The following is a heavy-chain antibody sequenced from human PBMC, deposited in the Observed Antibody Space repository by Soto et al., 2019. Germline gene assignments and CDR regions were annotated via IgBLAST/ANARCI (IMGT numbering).Heavy chain of an antibody. J-gene: IGHJ5*02. D-gene: IGHD3-10*01. Sequence: TIAPTGSVSGASKRKSGNSGRWILKPPGKGLEWIGYIYHRGGTYYNPSLKSRVTISVERSKNQFSLKLSSVTAADTAVYYCARVDRFGEFLGWCDPWGKGT. CDR1: GASKRKSGNS. CDR3: ARVDRFGEFLGWCDP. CDR2: IYHRGGT. V-gene: IGHV4-30-2*01.